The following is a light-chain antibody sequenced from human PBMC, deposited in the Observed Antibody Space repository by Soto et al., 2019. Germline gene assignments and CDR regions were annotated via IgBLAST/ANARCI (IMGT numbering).Light chain of an antibody. CDR3: LQRSNWPLT. CDR2: DAS. J-gene: IGKJ4*01. CDR1: QSVGSY. V-gene: IGKV3-11*01. Sequence: EIVLTQSPVTLSLSPGERATLSCTASQSVGSYLAWYQQRPGQTPRLLIYDASNRATGIPARFSGSGSGTDFTLTISSLEPEDFAVYYCLQRSNWPLTFGGGTKVDIK.